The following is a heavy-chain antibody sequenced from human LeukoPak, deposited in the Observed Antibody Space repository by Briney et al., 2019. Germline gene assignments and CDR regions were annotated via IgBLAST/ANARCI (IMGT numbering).Heavy chain of an antibody. CDR1: GGSLSGYY. CDR3: ARGWGRAVAGNFY. D-gene: IGHD6-19*01. CDR2: INQSGGT. V-gene: IGHV4-34*01. Sequence: PSETLSLTCAVYGGSLSGYYWSWIRQPPGKGLEWIGEINQSGGTNYNPSRKSRVSISVDTSKSQFSLKLSSVTDADTAVYYCARGWGRAVAGNFYWGRGTPVTVSS. J-gene: IGHJ4*02.